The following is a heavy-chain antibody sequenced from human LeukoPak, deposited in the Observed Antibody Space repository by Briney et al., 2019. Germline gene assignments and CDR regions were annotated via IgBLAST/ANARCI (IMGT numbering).Heavy chain of an antibody. D-gene: IGHD3-16*01. CDR2: ISSSSTTI. V-gene: IGHV3-48*02. Sequence: PGGSLRLSCAASGFIFTDYYMNWVRQAPGKGLEWVSFISSSSTTIYYADSVKGRFTISRDNAKNSLYLQMDSLRDEDTAVYYCARDAPGGGVYFDDWGQGTLVTVSS. J-gene: IGHJ4*02. CDR1: GFIFTDYY. CDR3: ARDAPGGGVYFDD.